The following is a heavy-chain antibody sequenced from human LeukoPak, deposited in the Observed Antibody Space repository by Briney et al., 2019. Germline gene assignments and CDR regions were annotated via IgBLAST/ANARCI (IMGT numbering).Heavy chain of an antibody. Sequence: ASVKVSCKASGYTFTGYYMHWVRQAPGQGLEWMGWINPNSGGTNYAQKFQGRVTMTRDTSISTAYMELSRLRSDDTAVYYCARGRAKYSSSWDFDYWGQGTLVTVSS. CDR1: GYTFTGYY. CDR2: INPNSGGT. CDR3: ARGRAKYSSSWDFDY. V-gene: IGHV1-2*02. J-gene: IGHJ4*02. D-gene: IGHD6-13*01.